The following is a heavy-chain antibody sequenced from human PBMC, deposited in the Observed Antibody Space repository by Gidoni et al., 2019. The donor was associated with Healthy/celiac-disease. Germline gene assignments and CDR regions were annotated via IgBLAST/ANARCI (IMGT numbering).Heavy chain of an antibody. D-gene: IGHD3-9*01. CDR3: TSLTGDRSSY. J-gene: IGHJ4*02. V-gene: IGHV3-73*02. Sequence: EVQLVESAGGLVQPGGSLKLSCAASGFTLSRSAMPWVRQASGKGLGWGGSSRRENNGYTTAYAASVKGRFTITRDESKNAAYLQMNSLKTEDTAVYYCTSLTGDRSSYWGQGTLVTVSS. CDR1: GFTLSRSA. CDR2: SRRENNGYTT.